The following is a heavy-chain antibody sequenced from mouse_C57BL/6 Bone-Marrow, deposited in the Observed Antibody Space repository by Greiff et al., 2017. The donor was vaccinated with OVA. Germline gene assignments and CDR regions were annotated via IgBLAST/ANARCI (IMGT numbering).Heavy chain of an antibody. CDR3: ARDYGSSHFSAWFAY. J-gene: IGHJ3*01. V-gene: IGHV3-6*01. Sequence: EVQLVESGPGLVKPSQSLSLTCSVTGYSITSGYYWNWIRQFPGNKLEWMGYISYDGSNNYNPSLKNRISITRDTSKNQFFLKLNSVTTEDTATYYCARDYGSSHFSAWFAYWGQGTLVTVSA. CDR1: GYSITSGYY. CDR2: ISYDGSN. D-gene: IGHD1-1*01.